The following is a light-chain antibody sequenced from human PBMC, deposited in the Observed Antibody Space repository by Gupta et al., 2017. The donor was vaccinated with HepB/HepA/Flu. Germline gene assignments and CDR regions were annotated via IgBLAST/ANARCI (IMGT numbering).Light chain of an antibody. J-gene: IGKJ3*01. Sequence: DIVMTQSPDSLAVSLGERAPINCKSSQSVLYSSNNKNYLAWYQQKPGQPPKLLIYWASTRESGVPDRFSGSGSGTDFTLTISSLQAEDVAVYYCQQYYSARTFGPGTKVDIK. CDR2: WAS. CDR3: QQYYSART. CDR1: QSVLYSSNNKNY. V-gene: IGKV4-1*01.